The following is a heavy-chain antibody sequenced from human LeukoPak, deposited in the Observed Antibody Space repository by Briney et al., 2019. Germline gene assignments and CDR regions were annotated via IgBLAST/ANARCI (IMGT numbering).Heavy chain of an antibody. V-gene: IGHV6-1*01. Sequence: SQTLSLTCAISGDSVSNNRGAWNWIRQSPSRGLKWLGRTYYRSKWYNDYAGFVKSRITINPDTSKNQFSLLLNSVTPEDTAVYYCVREEIAAAGPDYWGQGTLVTVSS. CDR2: TYYRSKWYN. D-gene: IGHD6-13*01. CDR1: GDSVSNNRGA. CDR3: VREEIAAAGPDY. J-gene: IGHJ4*02.